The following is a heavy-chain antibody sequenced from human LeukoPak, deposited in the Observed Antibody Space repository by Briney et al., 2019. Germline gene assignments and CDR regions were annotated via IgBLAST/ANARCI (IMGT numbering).Heavy chain of an antibody. CDR3: ARPPYHNFWSAYYEGY. V-gene: IGHV3-23*01. CDR2: ISGSGGST. CDR1: GFTFSSYG. Sequence: GGSLRLSCAASGFTFSSYGMSWVRQAPGKGLEWVSAISGSGGSTYYADSVKGRFTISRDNSKNTLYLQMNSLKASDTAMYYCARPPYHNFWSAYYEGYWGQGTLVTVSS. J-gene: IGHJ4*02. D-gene: IGHD3-3*01.